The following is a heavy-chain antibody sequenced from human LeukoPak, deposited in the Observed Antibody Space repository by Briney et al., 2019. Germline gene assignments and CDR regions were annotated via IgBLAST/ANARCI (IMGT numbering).Heavy chain of an antibody. D-gene: IGHD6-13*01. Sequence: SETLSLTCSFSIVPIKNYYWSWIRQPPGKGLEWIGYIYYSGSTNYNPSLKSRVTISVDTSKNQFSLKLSSVTAADTAVYYCARHHPIYSSSWPDAFDIWGQGTMVTVSS. CDR2: IYYSGST. J-gene: IGHJ3*02. CDR1: IVPIKNYY. CDR3: ARHHPIYSSSWPDAFDI. V-gene: IGHV4-59*01.